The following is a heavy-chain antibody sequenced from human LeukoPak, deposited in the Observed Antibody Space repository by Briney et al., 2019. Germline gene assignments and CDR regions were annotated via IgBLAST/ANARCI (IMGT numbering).Heavy chain of an antibody. CDR2: ISGSGGST. CDR1: GFTFSSYA. D-gene: IGHD4-17*01. V-gene: IGHV3-23*01. J-gene: IGHJ4*02. Sequence: GGSLRLSCAVSGFTFSSYAMSWVRQAPGKGLEWVSAISGSGGSTCHADSVKGRFTISRDNSKNTLYLQMNSLRAEVTAVYYCAKDHAAYGDKDYWGQGTLVTVSS. CDR3: AKDHAAYGDKDY.